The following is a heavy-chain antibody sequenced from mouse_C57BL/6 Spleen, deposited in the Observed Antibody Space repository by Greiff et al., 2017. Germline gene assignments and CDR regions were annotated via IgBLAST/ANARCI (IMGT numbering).Heavy chain of an antibody. V-gene: IGHV1-76*01. J-gene: IGHJ4*01. D-gene: IGHD1-1*01. CDR2: IYPGSGNT. CDR3: ARDAYGSSYEDRNAMDY. Sequence: HVQLQQSWAELVRPGASVKLSCKASGYTFTDYYINWVKQRPGQGLEWIARIYPGSGNTYYNEKFKGKATLTAEKSSSTAYMQLSSLTSEDSAVYFCARDAYGSSYEDRNAMDYWGQGTSVTVSS. CDR1: GYTFTDYY.